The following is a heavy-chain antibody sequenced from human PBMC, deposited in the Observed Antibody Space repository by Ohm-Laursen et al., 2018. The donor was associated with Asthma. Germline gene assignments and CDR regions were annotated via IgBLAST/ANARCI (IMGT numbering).Heavy chain of an antibody. Sequence: RSLRLSCAASGFTFSSYGMHWDRQAPGKGLGWGVVIWYDGYTQYYADSEKGRFTISRDNSKNTLYLQMISLSFDDTAMYYCRRGNGGDYCDYWGQGTLVTVSS. V-gene: IGHV3-33*01. J-gene: IGHJ4*02. CDR1: GFTFSSYG. D-gene: IGHD3-16*01. CDR2: IWYDGYTQ. CDR3: RRGNGGDYCDY.